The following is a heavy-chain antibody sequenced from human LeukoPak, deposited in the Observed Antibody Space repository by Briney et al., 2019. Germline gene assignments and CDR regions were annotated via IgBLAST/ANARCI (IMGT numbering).Heavy chain of an antibody. CDR1: GFTVSSNY. CDR2: IYSGGST. V-gene: IGHV3-66*01. J-gene: IGHJ4*02. CDR3: ARESVAAAGTLDY. D-gene: IGHD6-13*01. Sequence: GGSLRLSCAASGFTVSSNYMSWVRQAPGKGLEWVSVIYSGGSTYYADSVKGRFTISRDNSKATLYLQMNSLRAEDTAVYYCARESVAAAGTLDYWGQGTLVTVSS.